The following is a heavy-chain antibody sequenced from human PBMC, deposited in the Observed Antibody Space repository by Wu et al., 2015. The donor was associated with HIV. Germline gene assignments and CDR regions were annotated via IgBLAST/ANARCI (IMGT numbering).Heavy chain of an antibody. CDR1: VYTFNRYG. CDR2: ISGYNANI. V-gene: IGHV1-18*01. Sequence: QVSLVQSGAEGEEAWGLSEGLLQGFLVYTFNRYGISWVRQAPGQGLEWMGWISGYNANIKYAQKFQGRVTMTTDTSTSTAYMELRSLRPDDTAVYYCARDRYYYESSGPYYFDHWGQGTLVSVSS. J-gene: IGHJ4*02. D-gene: IGHD3-22*01. CDR3: ARDRYYYESSGPYYFDH.